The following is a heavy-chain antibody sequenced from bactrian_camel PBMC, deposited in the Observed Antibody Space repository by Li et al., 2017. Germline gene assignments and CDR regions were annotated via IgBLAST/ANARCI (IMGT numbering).Heavy chain of an antibody. Sequence: VQLVESGGGLVHPGGSLTLSCAASGFTDIKFSSYAMIWLRQAPGKGLEWVSGIVPSGNPTYYADSVKGRFTISRDDAQRTIYLQMNRLEPEDTAIYYCAADLQWCRSGYFDPYARLGYRDQGTQVTV. J-gene: IGHJ4*01. V-gene: IGHV3S40*01. CDR3: AADLQWCRSGYFDPYARLGY. CDR1: GFTDIKFSSYA. D-gene: IGHD2*01. CDR2: IVPSGNPT.